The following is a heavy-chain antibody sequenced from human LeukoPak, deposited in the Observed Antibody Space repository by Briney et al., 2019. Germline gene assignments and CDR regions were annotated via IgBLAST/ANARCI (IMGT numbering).Heavy chain of an antibody. J-gene: IGHJ4*02. V-gene: IGHV3-11*04. Sequence: PGGSLRLSCAASGFTFSDYYMSWIRQAPGKGLEWVSYISSSGSTIYYADSVKGRFTISRDNAKNSLYLQMNSLRAEDTAVYYCARVSLLWFGELPKPFDYWGQGTLVTVSS. CDR3: ARVSLLWFGELPKPFDY. CDR2: ISSSGSTI. CDR1: GFTFSDYY. D-gene: IGHD3-10*01.